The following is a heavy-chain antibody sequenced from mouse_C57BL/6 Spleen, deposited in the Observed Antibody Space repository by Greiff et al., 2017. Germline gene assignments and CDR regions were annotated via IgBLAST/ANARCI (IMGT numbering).Heavy chain of an antibody. Sequence: VQLQQSGPELVRPGASVKISCKASGYAFSSSWMNWVKQRPGQGLEWIGLIYPGGGDTNYNGKFKGKATLTADKSSSTAYMQLSSLTSEDSAVXFCARRDYYDCDLGYWGQGTTVTVSS. J-gene: IGHJ4*01. D-gene: IGHD2-4*01. V-gene: IGHV1-82*01. CDR2: IYPGGGDT. CDR1: GYAFSSSW. CDR3: ARRDYYDCDLGY.